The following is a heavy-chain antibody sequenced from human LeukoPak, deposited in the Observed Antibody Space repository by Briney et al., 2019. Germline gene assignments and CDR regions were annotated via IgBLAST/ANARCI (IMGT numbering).Heavy chain of an antibody. V-gene: IGHV4-39*01. CDR2: IYYSGNT. CDR3: ARRYNYGYY. CDR1: GGSISSSIYY. Sequence: SETLSLTCTVSGGSISSSIYYWGWIRQPPGKGLEWIASIYYSGNTYYNPSLKRRVTMAVDTSKNQFSLKLSSVTGADTAVYYCARRYNYGYYWGQGTLVTVSS. J-gene: IGHJ4*02. D-gene: IGHD5-18*01.